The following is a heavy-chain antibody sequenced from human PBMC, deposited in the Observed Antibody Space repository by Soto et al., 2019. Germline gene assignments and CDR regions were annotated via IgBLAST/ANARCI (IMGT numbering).Heavy chain of an antibody. J-gene: IGHJ4*02. CDR1: GFTFSSYG. CDR3: AKGYYFDY. Sequence: QVQLVESGGGVVQPGRSLRLSCAASGFTFSSYGMHWVRQAPGKGLEWVAVISYDGSNKYYADSVKGRFTISRDNSKNTLYLQMNSRRAEDTAVYYCAKGYYFDYWGQGTLVTFSS. CDR2: ISYDGSNK. V-gene: IGHV3-30*18.